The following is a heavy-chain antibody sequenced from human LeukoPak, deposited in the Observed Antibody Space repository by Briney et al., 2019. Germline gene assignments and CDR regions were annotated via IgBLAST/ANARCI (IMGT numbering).Heavy chain of an antibody. CDR2: IYHSGST. V-gene: IGHV4-4*02. CDR3: ARESNYHGSGTGWFDP. Sequence: KPSGTLSLTCAVSGGSISSSNWWSWVRQPPGKGLEWIGEIYHSGSTNYNPSLKSRVTISLDTSKNQLSLKLSSVTAADTAVYYCARESNYHGSGTGWFDPWGQGTLVTVSS. D-gene: IGHD3-10*01. J-gene: IGHJ5*02. CDR1: GGSISSSNW.